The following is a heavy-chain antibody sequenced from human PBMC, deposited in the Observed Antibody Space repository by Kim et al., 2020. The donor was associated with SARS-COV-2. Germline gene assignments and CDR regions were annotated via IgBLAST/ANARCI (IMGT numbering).Heavy chain of an antibody. Sequence: GGSLRLSCAASGFTFDDYGMSWVRQAPGKGLEWVSGINWNGGSTGYADSVQGRFTISRDNAKNSLYLQMNSLRAEDTALYYCASSSSWNVEGYFDYWGQGTLVTVSS. CDR1: GFTFDDYG. V-gene: IGHV3-20*04. CDR2: INWNGGST. D-gene: IGHD6-13*01. CDR3: ASSSSWNVEGYFDY. J-gene: IGHJ4*02.